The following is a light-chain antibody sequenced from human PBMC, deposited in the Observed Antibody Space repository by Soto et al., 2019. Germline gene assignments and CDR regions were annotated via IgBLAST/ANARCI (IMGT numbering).Light chain of an antibody. Sequence: DIQMTQSPSTLSASVGDRVTISCRASQSVSNWLAWYQQKPGKAPQLLIFEASSLEVGVPSRFSGSGSGTEFTLSISRLQPDDFANFYCLHYRRLVYTFGQGTKLEI. CDR2: EAS. J-gene: IGKJ2*01. CDR1: QSVSNW. CDR3: LHYRRLVYT. V-gene: IGKV1-5*01.